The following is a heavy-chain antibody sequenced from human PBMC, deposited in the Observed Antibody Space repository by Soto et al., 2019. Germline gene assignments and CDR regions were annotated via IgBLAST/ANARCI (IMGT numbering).Heavy chain of an antibody. J-gene: IGHJ3*01. CDR3: ARRVSR. CDR1: GFTFSSSE. D-gene: IGHD3-10*01. CDR2: IHPSGQPI. V-gene: IGHV3-48*03. Sequence: EVQLVESGGGLIQPGGSLRLSCAASGFTFSSSEMYWVRQAPGKGLEWVSYIHPSGQPIFYADSVKGRFTISRDNAKNSLYLQMSSLRAEDSAVYYCARRVSRWGHGTMVTVSS.